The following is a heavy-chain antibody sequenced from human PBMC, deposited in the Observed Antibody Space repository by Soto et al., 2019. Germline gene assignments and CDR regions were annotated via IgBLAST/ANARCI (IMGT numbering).Heavy chain of an antibody. CDR3: ARPPTANLDAFEI. J-gene: IGHJ3*02. D-gene: IGHD7-27*01. CDR1: GGSISSSSYF. CDR2: FYYSGST. V-gene: IGHV4-39*01. Sequence: SETLSLTCTVSGGSISSSSYFWGWIRQSPGKGLEWIGSFYYSGSTYFNPSLKSRVTISVDTSKNQFSLKLNSVTAADTAVYYCARPPTANLDAFEIWGQGTMVTV.